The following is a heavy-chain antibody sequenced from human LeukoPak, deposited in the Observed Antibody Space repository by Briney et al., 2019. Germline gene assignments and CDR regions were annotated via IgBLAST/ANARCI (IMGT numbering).Heavy chain of an antibody. CDR3: AKGGFTFLDF. D-gene: IGHD1-26*01. CDR2: ISGSGGCT. Sequence: GGSLRLSCAASGFTFSSYAMSWVRQAPGKGLEWVSAISGSGGCTYYADSVKGRFTISRDNSKNTLYLHMSSLRDEDTAVYYCAKGGFTFLDFWGQGTLVTVSS. CDR1: GFTFSSYA. V-gene: IGHV3-23*01. J-gene: IGHJ4*02.